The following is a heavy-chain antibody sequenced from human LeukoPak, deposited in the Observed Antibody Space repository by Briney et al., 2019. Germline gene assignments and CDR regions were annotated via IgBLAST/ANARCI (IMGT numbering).Heavy chain of an antibody. CDR3: ARSFSSSQIAFDY. Sequence: GESLKISCKGSGYSFTSYWIGWVRQMPGKGLEWMGIIYPGDSDTRYSPSFQGQVTISADKSISTAYLQWSSLKASDTATYYCARSFSSSQIAFDYWGQGNLVTVSS. D-gene: IGHD6-13*01. CDR2: IYPGDSDT. J-gene: IGHJ4*02. CDR1: GYSFTSYW. V-gene: IGHV5-51*01.